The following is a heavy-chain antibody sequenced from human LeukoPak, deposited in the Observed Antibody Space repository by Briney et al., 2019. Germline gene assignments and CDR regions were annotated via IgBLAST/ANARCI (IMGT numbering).Heavy chain of an antibody. CDR2: ISESGTGT. Sequence: GGSLRLSCAASGVTFSRYAMSWVRQAPVKGLEWVSAISESGTGTYYADSVKGRFTISRDNSKNTLSLQMNSLRAEDTAVYYCAKATRLDLLWFGEQHNNPFDYWGQGTLVTVSS. CDR1: GVTFSRYA. V-gene: IGHV3-23*01. J-gene: IGHJ4*02. D-gene: IGHD3-10*01. CDR3: AKATRLDLLWFGEQHNNPFDY.